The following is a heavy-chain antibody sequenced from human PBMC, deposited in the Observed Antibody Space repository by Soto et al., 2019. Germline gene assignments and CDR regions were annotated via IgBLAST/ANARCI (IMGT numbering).Heavy chain of an antibody. J-gene: IGHJ4*02. D-gene: IGHD6-13*01. CDR3: AKDRSNSWTFDY. Sequence: QVRLVESGGGVVQPGRSLRLSCATSGFTFRRDGMHWVRQAPGKGLEWVAVISYDGRNRYYAGSVKGRFAISRDDSKNTLYLQMNSLRAEDTAVYYCAKDRSNSWTFDYWGLGALVTVSS. CDR1: GFTFRRDG. CDR2: ISYDGRNR. V-gene: IGHV3-30*18.